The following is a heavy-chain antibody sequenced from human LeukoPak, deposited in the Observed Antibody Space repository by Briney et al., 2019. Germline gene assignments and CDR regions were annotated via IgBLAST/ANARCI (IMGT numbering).Heavy chain of an antibody. D-gene: IGHD5-12*01. V-gene: IGHV3-23*01. CDR1: GFTSTNYA. CDR3: AKGAYDYIEIGYFDS. J-gene: IGHJ4*02. CDR2: LISSSGST. Sequence: GGSLRLSCAASGFTSTNYAMNWVRQAPGKGLEWVSVLISSSGSTDYADSVKGRFTISRDNSKNTLFLQMNSLRAEDTAIYYCAKGAYDYIEIGYFDSWGQGTLVTVSS.